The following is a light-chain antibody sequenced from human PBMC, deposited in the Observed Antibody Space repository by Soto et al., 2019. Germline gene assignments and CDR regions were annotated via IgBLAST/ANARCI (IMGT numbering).Light chain of an antibody. CDR1: QSVSSN. CDR2: GAS. Sequence: IGLTQSTSPRSLSPAESATGSCRASQSVSSNLAWYQQKPGQAPRLLIYGASTRATGIPARFSGSGSGTEFTLTISSLQSEDFAVYYCQQYNNWLTWTFGQGAKVDIK. CDR3: QQYNNWLTWT. V-gene: IGKV3-15*01. J-gene: IGKJ1*01.